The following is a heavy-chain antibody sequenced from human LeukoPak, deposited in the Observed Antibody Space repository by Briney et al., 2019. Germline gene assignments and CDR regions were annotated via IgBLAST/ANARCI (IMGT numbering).Heavy chain of an antibody. Sequence: GGSLRLSCSVSGFTFSSYDMSWVRQAPGKGLEWVSAIIGSGGSTYYADSVKGRFTISRDNAKNTLYLQMNSLRAEDTAVYYCARDLMGIAYRGAFYYWGQGTLVTVSS. J-gene: IGHJ4*02. D-gene: IGHD6-13*01. CDR3: ARDLMGIAYRGAFYY. CDR1: GFTFSSYD. CDR2: IIGSGGST. V-gene: IGHV3-23*01.